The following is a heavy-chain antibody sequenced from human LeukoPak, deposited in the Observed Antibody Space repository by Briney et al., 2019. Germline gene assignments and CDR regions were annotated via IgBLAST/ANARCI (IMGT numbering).Heavy chain of an antibody. CDR1: GGSIGSYH. V-gene: IGHV4-59*08. D-gene: IGHD3-16*02. CDR2: IYCTGRT. CDR3: ARYPRLQYDAFDI. Sequence: SETLSLTCTVSGGSIGSYHRSWIRQTPGKGLEWIGSIYCTGRTNYSPSLKSRVTMSVDTSKKQFSLNLTSVTAADTAVYYCARYPRLQYDAFDIWGRGTRVSVSS. J-gene: IGHJ3*02.